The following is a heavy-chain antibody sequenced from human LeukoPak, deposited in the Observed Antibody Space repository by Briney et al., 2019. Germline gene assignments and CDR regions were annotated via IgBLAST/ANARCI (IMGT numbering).Heavy chain of an antibody. D-gene: IGHD5-18*01. CDR1: GFTFSSYG. CDR2: IRYDGSNK. V-gene: IGHV3-30*02. CDR3: AKGGRGYSYGSFDY. J-gene: IGHJ4*02. Sequence: PGGSLRLSCAASGFTFSSYGMNWVRQAPGKGLEWVAFIRYDGSNKYYADSVKGRFTISRDNSKNTLYLQKNSLRAEDTAVYYCAKGGRGYSYGSFDYWGQGTLVTVSS.